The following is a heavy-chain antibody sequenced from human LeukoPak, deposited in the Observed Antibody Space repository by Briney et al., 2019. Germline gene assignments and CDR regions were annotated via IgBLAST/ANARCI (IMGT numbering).Heavy chain of an antibody. D-gene: IGHD6-13*01. J-gene: IGHJ4*02. V-gene: IGHV1-2*02. CDR2: INPNSGGT. CDR3: ARRKGYSSSWDFDY. Sequence: ASVKVSCKASGYTFTGYYMHWVRQAPGQGLEWMGWINPNSGGTNYAQKFQGRVTMTRDTSISTAYLQWSSLQAPDTAMYYCARRKGYSSSWDFDYWGQGTLVTVSS. CDR1: GYTFTGYY.